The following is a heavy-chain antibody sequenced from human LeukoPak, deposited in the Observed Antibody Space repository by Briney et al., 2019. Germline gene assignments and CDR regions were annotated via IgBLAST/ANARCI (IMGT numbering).Heavy chain of an antibody. D-gene: IGHD7-27*01. Sequence: GRSLRLSCAASGFTFDDYAMHWVRQAPGKGLEWVSGISWNSGSIGYADSVKGRFTISRDNAKNSLYLQMNSLRAEDTALYYRAKDLDSTWGYGMDVWGQGTTVTVSS. J-gene: IGHJ6*02. CDR1: GFTFDDYA. CDR2: ISWNSGSI. CDR3: AKDLDSTWGYGMDV. V-gene: IGHV3-9*01.